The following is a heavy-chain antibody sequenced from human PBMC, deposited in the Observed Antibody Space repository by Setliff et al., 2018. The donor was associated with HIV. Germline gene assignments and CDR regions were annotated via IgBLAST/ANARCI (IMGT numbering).Heavy chain of an antibody. D-gene: IGHD1-26*01. V-gene: IGHV3-7*01. J-gene: IGHJ4*02. Sequence: PGGSLRLSCVASGLTFIRYWMSWVRQVPGKGLEWVANIKEYGSETFYVDSVKGRFTMSRDNAKNLVYLEMNSLKVEDTAVYYCARDATRGGDFDFWGQGTLVTVSS. CDR3: ARDATRGGDFDF. CDR2: IKEYGSET. CDR1: GLTFIRYW.